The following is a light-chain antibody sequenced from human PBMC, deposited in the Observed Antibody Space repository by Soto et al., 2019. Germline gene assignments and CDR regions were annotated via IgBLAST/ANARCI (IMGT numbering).Light chain of an antibody. J-gene: IGKJ1*01. Sequence: EIVLTQSPATLSLSPGDRATLSCRASQSVSSYLAWYQQKPGQAPRLLIYDASSRATGIPARFSGSGSGTDFTLTISSLEPEDYAVYYCQQRTSWPQTFGQGTKVEI. CDR1: QSVSSY. V-gene: IGKV3-11*01. CDR2: DAS. CDR3: QQRTSWPQT.